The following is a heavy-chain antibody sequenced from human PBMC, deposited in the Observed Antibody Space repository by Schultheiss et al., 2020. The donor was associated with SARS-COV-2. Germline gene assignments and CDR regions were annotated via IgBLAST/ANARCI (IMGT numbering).Heavy chain of an antibody. J-gene: IGHJ6*02. CDR1: GFSFSNYD. CDR3: ARVGDGIAAAGGHSLDV. CDR2: ISDSGRST. V-gene: IGHV3-23*01. D-gene: IGHD6-13*01. Sequence: GGSLRLSCAASGFSFSNYDMSWVRQAPGQGPEWVSAISDSGRSTYYADSVKGRFTISRDNSKNTLFLQMNSLRAEDSAVYYCARVGDGIAAAGGHSLDVWGQGTTVTVSS.